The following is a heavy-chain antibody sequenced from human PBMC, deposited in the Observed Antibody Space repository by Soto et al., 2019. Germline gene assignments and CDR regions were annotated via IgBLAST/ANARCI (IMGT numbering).Heavy chain of an antibody. V-gene: IGHV4-39*01. J-gene: IGHJ6*03. D-gene: IGHD6-19*01. CDR3: AKMGSSFSSGSHPRDFHHMDV. CDR2: IYYSGSI. Sequence: SETLSLTCSVSGASIRTSFYYWGWIRQPPGKGLEWIGTIYYSGSINYNPSLKSRVTISVDTSKNQLSLNLSSVTAADTAVYWCAKMGSSFSSGSHPRDFHHMDVWGKGTTVTVSS. CDR1: GASIRTSFYY.